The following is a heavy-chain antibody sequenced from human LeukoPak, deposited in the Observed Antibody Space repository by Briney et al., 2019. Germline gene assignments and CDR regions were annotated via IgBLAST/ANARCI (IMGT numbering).Heavy chain of an antibody. Sequence: SETLSLTCTVSGGSISSYYWSWIRQSPGKGLEWIGYIYYTETSYNPSLKSRVTISADTSKNQFSLKLYSVTAADTAAYYCATRKLGNDYWGQGTLVTVSS. V-gene: IGHV4-59*01. D-gene: IGHD7-27*01. CDR2: IYYTET. CDR1: GGSISSYY. J-gene: IGHJ4*02. CDR3: ATRKLGNDY.